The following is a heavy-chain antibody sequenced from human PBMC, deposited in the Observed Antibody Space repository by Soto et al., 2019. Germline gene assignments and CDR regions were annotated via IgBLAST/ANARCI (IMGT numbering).Heavy chain of an antibody. D-gene: IGHD4-17*01. Sequence: QVQLQESGPGLVKPSQTLSLTCTVSGGPITNYWSWIRQHPGKGLEWIGYIYVSGSTYYNPSLKSRVTMSLDTSKTQLSLKLTSVTAADTAVYYCARVNLDYVTGMDVWGQGTTVTVSS. J-gene: IGHJ6*02. CDR2: IYVSGST. CDR1: GGPITNY. V-gene: IGHV4-31*03. CDR3: ARVNLDYVTGMDV.